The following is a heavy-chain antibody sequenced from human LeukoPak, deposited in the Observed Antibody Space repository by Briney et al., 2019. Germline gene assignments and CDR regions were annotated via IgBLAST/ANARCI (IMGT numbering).Heavy chain of an antibody. CDR3: ARVMGRLGYFDY. CDR2: INPSGGST. J-gene: IGHJ4*02. Sequence: ASVKVSCKASGYTFTSYYMHWVRQAPGQGLEWMGIINPSGGSTSYAQKFQGRVTMTRDMSTSTVYMELNSLRAEDTAVYYCARVMGRLGYFDYWGQGTLVTVSS. V-gene: IGHV1-46*01. CDR1: GYTFTSYY. D-gene: IGHD1-26*01.